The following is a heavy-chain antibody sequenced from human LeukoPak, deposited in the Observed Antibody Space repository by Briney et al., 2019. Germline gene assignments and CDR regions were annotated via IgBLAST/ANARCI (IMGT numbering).Heavy chain of an antibody. CDR2: ISSSSSTI. Sequence: PGGSLRLSCAASGFTFSSYSMNWVRQAPGKGLEWVSYISSSSSTIYYADSVKGRFTISRDNAKNSLYLQMNSLRAEGTAVYYCARARVMTTVTPEDYNWFDPWGQGTLVTVSS. J-gene: IGHJ5*02. V-gene: IGHV3-48*04. CDR3: ARARVMTTVTPEDYNWFDP. CDR1: GFTFSSYS. D-gene: IGHD4-17*01.